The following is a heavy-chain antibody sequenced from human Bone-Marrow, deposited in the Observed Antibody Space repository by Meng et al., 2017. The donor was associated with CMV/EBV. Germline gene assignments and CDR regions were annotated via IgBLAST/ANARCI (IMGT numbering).Heavy chain of an antibody. CDR2: IYYTGST. Sequence: SETLSLTCTVSGGSVSSYYWSWIRQAPGKGLEWIGFIYYTGSTNYNPSLKSRVTISVDTSKNQFSLKLSSVTAADTAVYYCARGRICSSTSCHREYFQHWGQGTLVTVSS. V-gene: IGHV4-59*02. D-gene: IGHD2-2*01. CDR3: ARGRICSSTSCHREYFQH. J-gene: IGHJ1*01. CDR1: GGSVSSYY.